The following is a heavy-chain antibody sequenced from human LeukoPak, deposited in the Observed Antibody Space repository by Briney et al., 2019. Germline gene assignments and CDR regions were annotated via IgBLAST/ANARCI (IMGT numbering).Heavy chain of an antibody. CDR2: IYPGDSDT. Sequence: GESLKISCKGSGYSFSTYWIGWVRQMPGKGLEWMGMIYPGDSDTRYSPSFQGQVTISADKSISTAYLQWSSLKASDTAIYYCARHETGPYFDYWGQGTLVTVSS. CDR1: GYSFSTYW. V-gene: IGHV5-51*01. CDR3: ARHETGPYFDY. D-gene: IGHD1-1*01. J-gene: IGHJ4*02.